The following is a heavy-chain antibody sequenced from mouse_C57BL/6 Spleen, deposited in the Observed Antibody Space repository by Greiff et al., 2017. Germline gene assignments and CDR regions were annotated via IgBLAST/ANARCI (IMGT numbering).Heavy chain of an antibody. J-gene: IGHJ3*01. Sequence: EVKVVESGGGLVKPGGSLKLSCAASGFTFSSYAMSWVRQTPEKRLEWVATISDGGSYTYYPDNVKGRFTISRDNAKNNLYLQMSHLKSEDTAMYYCARRRGYDYDGFAYWGQGTLVTVSA. V-gene: IGHV5-4*03. D-gene: IGHD2-4*01. CDR2: ISDGGSYT. CDR3: ARRRGYDYDGFAY. CDR1: GFTFSSYA.